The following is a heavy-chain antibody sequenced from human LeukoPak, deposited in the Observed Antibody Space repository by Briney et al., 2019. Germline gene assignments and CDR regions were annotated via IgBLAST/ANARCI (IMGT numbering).Heavy chain of an antibody. CDR1: GYTFTSYD. CDR2: MNPNSGNT. V-gene: IGHV1-8*01. Sequence: APVKVSCKASGYTFTSYDINWVRQATGQGLEWMGWMNPNSGNTGYAQKFQGRVTMTRNTSISTAYMELSSLRSEDKAVYYCARSYDILTVNPYYGMDVWGQGTTVTVSS. D-gene: IGHD3-9*01. J-gene: IGHJ6*02. CDR3: ARSYDILTVNPYYGMDV.